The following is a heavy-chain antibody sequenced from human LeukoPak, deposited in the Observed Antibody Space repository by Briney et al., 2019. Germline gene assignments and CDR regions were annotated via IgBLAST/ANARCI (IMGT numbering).Heavy chain of an antibody. Sequence: GGSLRLSCAASGFTFSNYEMNWVRQAPGKGLEWVSYISGSGSTIYYADSVKGRFTISRDNAKDSLYLQMNGLRAEDTAVYYCARVRSGYSHENYFDYWGQGTLVTVSS. J-gene: IGHJ4*02. V-gene: IGHV3-48*03. D-gene: IGHD5-18*01. CDR2: ISGSGSTI. CDR1: GFTFSNYE. CDR3: ARVRSGYSHENYFDY.